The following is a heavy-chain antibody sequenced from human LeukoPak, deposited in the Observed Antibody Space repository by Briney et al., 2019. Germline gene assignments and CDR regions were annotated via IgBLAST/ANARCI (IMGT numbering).Heavy chain of an antibody. J-gene: IGHJ4*02. CDR3: AKLATIQLWENFDY. CDR1: GFTFSSYA. CDR2: ISGSGGST. V-gene: IGHV3-23*01. D-gene: IGHD5-18*01. Sequence: GGSLRLSCAASGFTFSSYAMSWVRQAPGEGLEWVSAISGSGGSTYYADSVKGRFTTSRDNSKNTLYLQMNSLRAEDTAVYYCAKLATIQLWENFDYWGQGTLVTVSS.